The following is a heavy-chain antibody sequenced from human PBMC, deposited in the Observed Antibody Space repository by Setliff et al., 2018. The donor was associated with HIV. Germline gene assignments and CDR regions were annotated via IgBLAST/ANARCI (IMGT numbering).Heavy chain of an antibody. J-gene: IGHJ5*02. V-gene: IGHV4-59*01. D-gene: IGHD3-3*01. CDR3: ARDVGGFTVFAVPRGGFDP. CDR1: GGSISTYY. CDR2: IYYTGRT. Sequence: SETLSLTCTVSGGSISTYYWSWIRQAPGRGLEWIGYIYYTGRTNYNPSLKSRVTMSLDSSKKQFSLKLSSVTAAGTAVYFCARDVGGFTVFAVPRGGFDPWGQGTLVTVSS.